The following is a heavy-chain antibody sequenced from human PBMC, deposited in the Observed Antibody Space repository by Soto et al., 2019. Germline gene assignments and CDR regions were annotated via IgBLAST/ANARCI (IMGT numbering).Heavy chain of an antibody. D-gene: IGHD1-1*01. V-gene: IGHV3-33*01. J-gene: IGHJ4*02. CDR2: IWYDRSNK. CDR3: ARDLEGPFDY. Sequence: VAVIWYDRSNKYYADSVKGRFTISRDNSKNTLYLQMNSLRAEDTAVYYCARDLEGPFDYWGQGTLVTVSS.